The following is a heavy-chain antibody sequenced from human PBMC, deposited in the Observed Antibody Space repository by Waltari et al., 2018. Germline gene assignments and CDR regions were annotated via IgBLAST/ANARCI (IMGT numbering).Heavy chain of an antibody. D-gene: IGHD6-19*01. V-gene: IGHV3-48*03. J-gene: IGHJ4*02. CDR1: GFTFSSYE. CDR2: ISSSGSTI. Sequence: EVQLVESGGGLVQPGGSLRLSCAASGFTFSSYELNWVRQAPGKGLEWVSYISSSGSTIYYADSVKGRFTISRDNAKNSLYLQMSSLRAEDTAVYYCAREEPPVAGTEPFDYWGQGTLVTVSS. CDR3: AREEPPVAGTEPFDY.